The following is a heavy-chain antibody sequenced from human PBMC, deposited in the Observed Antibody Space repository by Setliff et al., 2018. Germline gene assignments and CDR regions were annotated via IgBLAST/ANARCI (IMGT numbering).Heavy chain of an antibody. D-gene: IGHD3-22*01. Sequence: SGGSLRLSCEASGFTFSGYYMQWVRQAPGKGLEWVGFIRSKAYGGTTEYAASVKGRFTISRDDSKSIAYLRMNSLKIEDTAVYYCTRDFWPESSGFAFGQWGQGTLVTVSS. CDR1: GFTFSGYY. V-gene: IGHV3-49*04. CDR3: TRDFWPESSGFAFGQ. J-gene: IGHJ4*02. CDR2: IRSKAYGGTT.